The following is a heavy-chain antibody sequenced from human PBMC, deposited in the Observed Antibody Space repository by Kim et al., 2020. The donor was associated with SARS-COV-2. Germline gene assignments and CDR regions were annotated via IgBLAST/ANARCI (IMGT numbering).Heavy chain of an antibody. Sequence: GGSLRLSCAASGFTFSSYAMHWVRQAPGKGLEYVSAISSNGGSTYYANSVKGRFTISRDTSKNTQYLQMGCLRAEDMAVYYCARDSAITIFGVVIINYYYGMDVWGKGTTVTVSS. V-gene: IGHV3-64*01. CDR2: ISSNGGST. D-gene: IGHD3-3*01. J-gene: IGHJ6*04. CDR3: ARDSAITIFGVVIINYYYGMDV. CDR1: GFTFSSYA.